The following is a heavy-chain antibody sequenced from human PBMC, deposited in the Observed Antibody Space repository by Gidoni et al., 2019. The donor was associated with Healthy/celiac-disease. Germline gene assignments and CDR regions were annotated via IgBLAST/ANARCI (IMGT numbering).Heavy chain of an antibody. J-gene: IGHJ5*02. V-gene: IGHV4-61*02. D-gene: IGHD6-13*01. CDR3: ARSLAAAGSNWFDP. Sequence: QVQLQESGPGLVKPSQTLSLTCTVPGGSISSGSYYWSWIRQPAGKGLEWIGRIYTSGSTNYNPSLKSRVTMSVDTSKNQFSLKLSSVTAADTAVYYCARSLAAAGSNWFDPWGQGTLVTVSS. CDR1: GGSISSGSYY. CDR2: IYTSGST.